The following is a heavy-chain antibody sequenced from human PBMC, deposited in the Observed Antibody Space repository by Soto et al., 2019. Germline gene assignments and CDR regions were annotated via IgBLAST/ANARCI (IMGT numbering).Heavy chain of an antibody. CDR2: IIPILGIA. CDR1: GGTFSSYT. Sequence: QVQLVQSGAEVKKPGSSVKVSCKASGGTFSSYTISWVRQAPGQGLEWMGRIIPILGIANYAQKFQGRVTITADKSTSTAYMELSSLRSEDTAVYYCARHYGDYNGGYLGQGTLVTVSS. CDR3: ARHYGDYNGGY. V-gene: IGHV1-69*02. J-gene: IGHJ4*02. D-gene: IGHD4-17*01.